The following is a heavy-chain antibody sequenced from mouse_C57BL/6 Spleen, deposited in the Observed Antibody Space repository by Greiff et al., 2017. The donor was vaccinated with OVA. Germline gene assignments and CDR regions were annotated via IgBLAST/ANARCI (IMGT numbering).Heavy chain of an antibody. V-gene: IGHV1-20*01. CDR2: INPYNGDT. J-gene: IGHJ3*01. D-gene: IGHD1-1*01. CDR1: GYSFTGYF. Sequence: VQLKESGPELVKPGDSVKISCKASGYSFTGYFMNWVMQSHGKSLEWIGRINPYNGDTFYNQKFKGKATLTVDKSSSTAHMELRSLTSEDSAVYYCAYGSSPWFAYWGQGTLVTVSA. CDR3: AYGSSPWFAY.